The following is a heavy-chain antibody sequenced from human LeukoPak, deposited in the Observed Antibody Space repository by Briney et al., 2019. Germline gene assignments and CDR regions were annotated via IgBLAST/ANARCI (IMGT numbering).Heavy chain of an antibody. V-gene: IGHV3-30-3*01. J-gene: IGHJ5*02. D-gene: IGHD3-10*01. CDR1: GFTFSSYA. Sequence: GGSLRLSCAASGFTFSSYAMHWVRQAPGKGLEWVAVISYDGSSKYYADSVKGRFTISRDNSENTLYLQMSSLKTDDSAVYYSARNPAAWFGELSSWFDPWGQGTLVTVSS. CDR2: ISYDGSSK. CDR3: ARNPAAWFGELSSWFDP.